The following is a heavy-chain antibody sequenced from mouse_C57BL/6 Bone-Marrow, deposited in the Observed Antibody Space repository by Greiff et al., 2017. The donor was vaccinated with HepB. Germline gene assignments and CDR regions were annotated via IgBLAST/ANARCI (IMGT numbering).Heavy chain of an antibody. D-gene: IGHD2-3*01. Sequence: EVQLQQSGPELVKPGASVKISCKASGYTFTDYYMNWVKQSHGKSLEWIGDINPNNGGTSYNQKFKGKATLTVDKSSSTAYMELSSLTSEDSAVYYCAREGIYDGYYDAMDYWGQGTSVTVSS. V-gene: IGHV1-26*01. J-gene: IGHJ4*01. CDR3: AREGIYDGYYDAMDY. CDR1: GYTFTDYY. CDR2: INPNNGGT.